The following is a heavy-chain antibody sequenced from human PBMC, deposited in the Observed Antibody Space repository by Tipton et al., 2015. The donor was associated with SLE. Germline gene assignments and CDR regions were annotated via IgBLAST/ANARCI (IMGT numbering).Heavy chain of an antibody. D-gene: IGHD6-19*01. CDR2: INQGGST. Sequence: TLSLTCAVYGGSFSGYYWSWIRQPPGKGLEWIGEINQGGSTNFNPSLKSRVTISVDTSKNQFSLKLSSVAAADTAVYYCARDPRGYSSGWYAFDIWGQGTMVTVSS. CDR1: GGSFSGYY. V-gene: IGHV4-34*01. J-gene: IGHJ3*02. CDR3: ARDPRGYSSGWYAFDI.